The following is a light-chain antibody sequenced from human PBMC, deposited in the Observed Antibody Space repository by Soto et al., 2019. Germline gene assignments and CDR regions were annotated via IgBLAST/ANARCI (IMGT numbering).Light chain of an antibody. CDR2: GAS. J-gene: IGKJ1*01. CDR3: QQYNKWPLT. V-gene: IGKV3-15*01. Sequence: MVLTKSPGAVSLSPGERATLSCRASQSVRNNYLAWYQQRPGQAPRLLIYGASTRATGIPVRFSGSASGTEFTLTICSLQSEDFTVYYCQQYNKWPLTFGQGTKVDIK. CDR1: QSVRNN.